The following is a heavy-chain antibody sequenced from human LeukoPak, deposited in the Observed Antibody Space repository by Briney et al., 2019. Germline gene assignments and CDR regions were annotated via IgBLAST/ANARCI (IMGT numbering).Heavy chain of an antibody. J-gene: IGHJ6*02. Sequence: GGSLRLSCAASGFTFSDYYMSWIRQAPGQGLEWISYISSSSSYTNYADSVKGRFTISRDNAKNSLYLQMNSLRAEDTAVYYCARDRGYCSSTSCRRRSNHYYYYGMDVWGQGTTVTVSS. V-gene: IGHV3-11*05. D-gene: IGHD2-2*01. CDR3: ARDRGYCSSTSCRRRSNHYYYYGMDV. CDR2: ISSSSSYT. CDR1: GFTFSDYY.